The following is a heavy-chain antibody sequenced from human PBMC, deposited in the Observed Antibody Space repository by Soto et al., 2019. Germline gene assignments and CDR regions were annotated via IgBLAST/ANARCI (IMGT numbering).Heavy chain of an antibody. D-gene: IGHD2-2*02. CDR1: GGSVSSGSYF. CDR3: ASIPFWLTHYYFDS. CDR2: VYYSGSA. V-gene: IGHV4-61*01. Sequence: SETLSLTCAVSGGSVSSGSYFWSWIRQPPGKGLQWIGHVYYSGSANYNPSLKNRVAISADSSKNQFSLRLSSVTAADTAVYYCASIPFWLTHYYFDSWGPGTPVTVSS. J-gene: IGHJ4*02.